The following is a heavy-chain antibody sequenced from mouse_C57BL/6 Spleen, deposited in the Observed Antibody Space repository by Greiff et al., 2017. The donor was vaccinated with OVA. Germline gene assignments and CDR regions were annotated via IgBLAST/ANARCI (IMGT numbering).Heavy chain of an antibody. CDR3: ARPGGYSNYAYFDY. Sequence: VQLQQSGAELVRPGTSVKLSCKASGYTFTSYWMHWVKQRPGQGLEWIGVIDPSDSYTNYNQKFKGKATLTVDTSSSTAYMQLSSLTSEDSAVYYCARPGGYSNYAYFDYWGQGTTLTVSS. CDR2: IDPSDSYT. J-gene: IGHJ2*01. D-gene: IGHD2-5*01. V-gene: IGHV1-59*01. CDR1: GYTFTSYW.